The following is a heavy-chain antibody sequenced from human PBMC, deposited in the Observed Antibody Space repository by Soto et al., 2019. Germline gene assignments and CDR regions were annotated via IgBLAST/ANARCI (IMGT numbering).Heavy chain of an antibody. CDR2: IYYSGST. CDR1: GGSISSYY. Sequence: SETLSLTCTVSGGSISSYYWSWIRQPPGKGLEWTGYIYYSGSTNYNPSLKSRVTISVDTSKNQFSLKLSSVAAADTAVYYCARGRNYFDYWGQGTLVTVSS. J-gene: IGHJ4*02. CDR3: ARGRNYFDY. V-gene: IGHV4-59*01.